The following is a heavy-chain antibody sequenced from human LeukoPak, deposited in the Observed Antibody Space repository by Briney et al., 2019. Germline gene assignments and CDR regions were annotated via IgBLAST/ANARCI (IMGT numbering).Heavy chain of an antibody. CDR1: GFTFSSYE. CDR3: AREYYYDSSGYDAFDI. Sequence: GGSLRLSCAASGFTFSSYEMNWVRQAPGKGLEWVSYISSSGSTIYYADSVKGRFTISRDNAKNSLYLQMNSLRAEDTAVYYCAREYYYDSSGYDAFDIWGQGTMVTVSS. D-gene: IGHD3-22*01. V-gene: IGHV3-48*03. J-gene: IGHJ3*02. CDR2: ISSSGSTI.